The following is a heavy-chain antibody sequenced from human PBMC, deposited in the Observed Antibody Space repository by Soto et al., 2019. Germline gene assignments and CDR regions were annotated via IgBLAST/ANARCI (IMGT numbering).Heavy chain of an antibody. J-gene: IGHJ4*02. CDR2: ISYDGSIK. D-gene: IGHD1-26*01. CDR3: AREGSTSGDLAY. V-gene: IGHV3-30-3*01. Sequence: QVQLVESGGGVVQPGRSLRLSCAASGFTFSSHSIQWVRQAPGKGLEWVAVISYDGSIKYYADSVKGRFTISRDNSKNTAYLQMNSLRAEDTAVFYCAREGSTSGDLAYWGQGTLVIVSS. CDR1: GFTFSSHS.